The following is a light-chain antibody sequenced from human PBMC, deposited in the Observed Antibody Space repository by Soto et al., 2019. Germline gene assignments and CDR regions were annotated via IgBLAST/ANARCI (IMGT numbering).Light chain of an antibody. Sequence: QSVLTQPPSASSTPGQTVTISCSGSTSNIGTFYVYWYQHLPGTAPKLLIYLGDQRASGVSDRFSGSKSDTSASLAINGLRSDDEADYYCAAWDDNLNAYVFGSGTKLTVL. CDR1: TSNIGTFY. J-gene: IGLJ1*01. CDR3: AAWDDNLNAYV. V-gene: IGLV1-47*02. CDR2: LGD.